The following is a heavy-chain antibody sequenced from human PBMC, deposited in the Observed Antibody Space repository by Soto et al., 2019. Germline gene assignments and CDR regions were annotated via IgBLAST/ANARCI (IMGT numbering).Heavy chain of an antibody. Sequence: PGGSLRLSCTGSGFTFSDFSMNWVRQAPGEGLEWISYISSASEKSFYADSVKGRFTISRDNAKNSLYLQMNSLRAEDTAVYYCVRDWSRSFDYWGQGTQVTVSS. CDR2: ISSASEKS. V-gene: IGHV3-48*01. CDR1: GFTFSDFS. D-gene: IGHD3-10*01. CDR3: VRDWSRSFDY. J-gene: IGHJ4*02.